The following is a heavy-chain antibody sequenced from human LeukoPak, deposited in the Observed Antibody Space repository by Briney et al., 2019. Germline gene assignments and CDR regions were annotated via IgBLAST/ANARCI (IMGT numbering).Heavy chain of an antibody. CDR1: GGSISSGGYY. CDR3: AREKGAAAGRYFDY. CDR2: IYHSGST. J-gene: IGHJ4*02. V-gene: IGHV4-30-2*01. Sequence: SQTLSLTCTVSGGSISSGGYYWSWIRQPPGKGLEWIGYIYHSGSTYYNPSLKSRVTISVDRSKNQFSLKLSSVTAADTAVYYCAREKGAAAGRYFDYWGQGTLVTVSS. D-gene: IGHD6-13*01.